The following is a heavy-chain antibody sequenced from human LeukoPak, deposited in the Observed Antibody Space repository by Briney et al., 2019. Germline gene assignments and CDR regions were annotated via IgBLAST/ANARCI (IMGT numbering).Heavy chain of an antibody. D-gene: IGHD6-13*01. CDR3: ARHGVAAGYYYYYMDV. V-gene: IGHV4-59*08. J-gene: IGHJ6*03. CDR1: GGSISSYY. CDR2: IYYSGSS. Sequence: PSETLSLTCTVSGGSISSYYWSWIRQPPGKGLEWIGYIYYSGSSNYNPSLKSRVTISVDTSKNQFSLKLSSVTAADTAVYYYARHGVAAGYYYYYMDVWGKGTTVTVSS.